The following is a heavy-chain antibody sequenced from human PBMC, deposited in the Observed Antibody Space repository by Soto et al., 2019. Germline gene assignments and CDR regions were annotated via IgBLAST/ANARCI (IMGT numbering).Heavy chain of an antibody. CDR2: IYYNGST. J-gene: IGHJ5*02. CDR3: AAYCTNGVCYNNNWFDP. Sequence: SETLSLTCSVSGGSISSYFWNWVRQSPGKAPEWIGYIYYNGSTNYNPSLKSRVTISVDTSKNQFSLKLSSVTAADTAVYYCAAYCTNGVCYNNNWFDPWGQGTLVTVSS. V-gene: IGHV4-59*08. CDR1: GGSISSYF. D-gene: IGHD2-8*01.